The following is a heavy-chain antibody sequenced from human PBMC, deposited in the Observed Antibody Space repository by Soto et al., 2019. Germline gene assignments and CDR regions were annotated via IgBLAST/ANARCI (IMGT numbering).Heavy chain of an antibody. CDR1: GYTFASYG. V-gene: IGHV1-18*04. Sequence: QVQLVQCGAEMKNPGASVKVSCKTSGYTFASYGVSWVRQAPGQGPEWLGWISGYNGNTKYAQGFQARVTMTTDTSTRTAYMELRSLRSDDTAVYYCARSHLGYAGYYFDYWGQGALVTVSS. D-gene: IGHD5-12*01. CDR3: ARSHLGYAGYYFDY. CDR2: ISGYNGNT. J-gene: IGHJ4*02.